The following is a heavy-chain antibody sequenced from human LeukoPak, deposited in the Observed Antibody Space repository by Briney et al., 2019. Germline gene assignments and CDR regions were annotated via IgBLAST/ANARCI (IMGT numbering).Heavy chain of an antibody. V-gene: IGHV1-2*02. J-gene: IGHJ4*02. Sequence: GASVKVSCKASGYTFTGYYMHWVRQAPGQGLEWMGWINPNSGGTNHAQKFQGRVTMTRDTSISTAYMELSRLRSDDTAEYYCARDSYYDSNGYDYWGQGTLVTVSS. CDR1: GYTFTGYY. CDR3: ARDSYYDSNGYDY. CDR2: INPNSGGT. D-gene: IGHD3-22*01.